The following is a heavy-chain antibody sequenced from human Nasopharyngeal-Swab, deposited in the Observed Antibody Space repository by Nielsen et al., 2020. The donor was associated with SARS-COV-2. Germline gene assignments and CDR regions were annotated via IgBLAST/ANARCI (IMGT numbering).Heavy chain of an antibody. J-gene: IGHJ3*02. V-gene: IGHV3-23*01. CDR1: GSTFNTYA. Sequence: GGSLRSSCIALGSTFNTYALAWVRRTPGRGLQWVPGISVSGGSTYYTDSVKGRFAVARDNSRNTLYLQMHSLRVEDTAFYYCAKDDVVRGDAFDIWGQGTMVTVSS. D-gene: IGHD3-10*01. CDR3: AKDDVVRGDAFDI. CDR2: ISVSGGST.